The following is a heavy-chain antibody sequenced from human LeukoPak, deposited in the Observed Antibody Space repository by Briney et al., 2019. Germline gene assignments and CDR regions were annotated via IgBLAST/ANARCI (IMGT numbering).Heavy chain of an antibody. D-gene: IGHD6-19*01. V-gene: IGHV4-34*01. Sequence: KPSETLSLTCAVYGGSFSGYYWSWIRQPPGKGLEWSGESNHIGSTNYNPSLKSRVTISVDTSKNQFSLKLSSVTAADTAVYYCARGEYDSSGWSYYFDYWGQGTLVPVSS. CDR2: SNHIGST. CDR3: ARGEYDSSGWSYYFDY. J-gene: IGHJ4*02. CDR1: GGSFSGYY.